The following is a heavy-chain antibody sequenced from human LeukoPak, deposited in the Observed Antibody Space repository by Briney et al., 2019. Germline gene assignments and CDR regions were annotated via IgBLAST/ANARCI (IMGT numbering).Heavy chain of an antibody. V-gene: IGHV4-4*07. CDR2: IYTSGST. D-gene: IGHD3-3*01. CDR3: ARLQPYYDFWSGYYGASFDY. CDR1: GGSISSYY. J-gene: IGHJ4*02. Sequence: SETPSLTCTVSGGSISSYYWSWVRQPAGKGLEWIGRIYTSGSTNYNPSLKSRVTMSVDTSKNQFSLKLSSVTAADTAAYYCARLQPYYDFWSGYYGASFDYWGQGTLVTVSS.